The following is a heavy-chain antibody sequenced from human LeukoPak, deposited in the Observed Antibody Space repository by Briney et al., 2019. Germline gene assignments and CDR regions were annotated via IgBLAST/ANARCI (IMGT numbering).Heavy chain of an antibody. CDR3: AREDTVTRGGAFDY. J-gene: IGHJ4*02. V-gene: IGHV3-21*04. D-gene: IGHD4-17*01. Sequence: GGSLRLSCAASGFTFSSYSMNWVRQAPGKGLEWVSSISSSSSYIYYADSVKGRFTISRDNAKNSPYLQMNSLRAEDTAVYYCAREDTVTRGGAFDYWGQGTLVTVSS. CDR2: ISSSSSYI. CDR1: GFTFSSYS.